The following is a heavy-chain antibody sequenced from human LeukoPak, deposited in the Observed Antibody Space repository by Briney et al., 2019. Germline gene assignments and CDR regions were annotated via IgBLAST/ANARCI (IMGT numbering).Heavy chain of an antibody. CDR3: AVYEGGHDYTFPYYFDY. CDR1: GGTFSSYA. D-gene: IGHD4-11*01. Sequence: GSSVKVSCKASGGTFSSYAFNWVRQAPGQGLEWMGGIIPIFGPANYAQKFQGRVTITTDESTSTAYMELSSLRSEDTAVYYCAVYEGGHDYTFPYYFDYWGQGTLVTVSS. J-gene: IGHJ4*02. CDR2: IIPIFGPA. V-gene: IGHV1-69*05.